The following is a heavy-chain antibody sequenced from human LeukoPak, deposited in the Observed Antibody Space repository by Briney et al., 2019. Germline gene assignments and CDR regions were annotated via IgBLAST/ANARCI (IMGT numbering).Heavy chain of an antibody. CDR1: GGPISSYY. CDR3: AGNYYGSGSYYSEDRY. CDR2: IYTSGST. Sequence: SETLSLTCTVSGGPISSYYWSWIRQPAGKGLEWIGRIYTSGSTNYNPSLKSRVTISVDTSKNQFSLKLSSVTAADTAVYYCAGNYYGSGSYYSEDRYWGQGTLVTVSS. V-gene: IGHV4-4*07. D-gene: IGHD3-10*01. J-gene: IGHJ4*02.